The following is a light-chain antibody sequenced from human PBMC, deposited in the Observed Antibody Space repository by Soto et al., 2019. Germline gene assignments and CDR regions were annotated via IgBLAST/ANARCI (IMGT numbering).Light chain of an antibody. V-gene: IGLV2-11*01. J-gene: IGLJ7*01. CDR3: NSFTTSSTYV. CDR1: SNDVGGYDY. CDR2: DVT. Sequence: QSALTQPRSVSGSPGQSVTISCTGTSNDVGGYDYVSWYQQYPGKAPTYILYDVTKRPSGVPDRFSGSKSGNTASLTISGLQADDEADYYCNSFTTSSTYVFGTGTQLTVL.